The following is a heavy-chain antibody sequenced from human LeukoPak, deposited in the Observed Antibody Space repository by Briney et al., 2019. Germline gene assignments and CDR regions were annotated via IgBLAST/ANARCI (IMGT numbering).Heavy chain of an antibody. D-gene: IGHD2-15*01. V-gene: IGHV3-7*01. CDR2: ITQDGSEK. CDR3: ARDWRQDNAFDL. CDR1: EFTYSSHQ. Sequence: GGSLRLSCAASEFTYSSHQMSWVRQAPGKGLEWVAKITQDGSEKYYMDSVKGRFIISRDNGKNSLYLQMNSLRVEDTAVYYCARDWRQDNAFDLWGQGTMVTVSS. J-gene: IGHJ3*01.